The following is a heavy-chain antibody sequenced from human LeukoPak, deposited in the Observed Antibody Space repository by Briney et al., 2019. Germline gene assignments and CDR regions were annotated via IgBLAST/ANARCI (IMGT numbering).Heavy chain of an antibody. CDR2: INYSGST. CDR1: GGSFSGYY. J-gene: IGHJ4*02. V-gene: IGHV4-34*01. D-gene: IGHD2-8*01. CDR3: AREGMYLAY. Sequence: SETLSLTCAVSGGSFSGYYWSWIRQPPGKGLEWIGEINYSGSTNYNPSLKSRVTISVDTSKNQFSLKLSSVTAADTAVYYCAREGMYLAYWGQGTLVTVSS.